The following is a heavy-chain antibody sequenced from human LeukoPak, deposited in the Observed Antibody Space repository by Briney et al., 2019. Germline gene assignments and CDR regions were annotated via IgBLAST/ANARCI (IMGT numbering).Heavy chain of an antibody. Sequence: QTGGSLRLSCAASGFTFSSYGMHWVRQAPGKGLEWVAVISYDGSNKYYADSVKGRFTISRDNSKNTLYLQMNSLRAEDTAVYYCANERNFDGSSENGMDVWGQGTTVTVSS. CDR1: GFTFSSYG. CDR2: ISYDGSNK. J-gene: IGHJ6*02. V-gene: IGHV3-30*18. CDR3: ANERNFDGSSENGMDV. D-gene: IGHD1-14*01.